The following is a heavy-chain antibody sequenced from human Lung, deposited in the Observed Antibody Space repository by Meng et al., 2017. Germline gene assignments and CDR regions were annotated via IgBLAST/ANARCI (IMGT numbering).Heavy chain of an antibody. Sequence: QVQLVQSGAEVKKSGASVKVFCKASGYTFTNYAMHWVRQAPGQRLEWMGWINAGNGNTKYSQKFQGRVTITRDTSASTAYMELSSLRSEDTAVYCCARSKSIAAAGGYWGQGTLVTVSS. D-gene: IGHD6-13*01. CDR1: GYTFTNYA. CDR2: INAGNGNT. CDR3: ARSKSIAAAGGY. J-gene: IGHJ4*02. V-gene: IGHV1-3*01.